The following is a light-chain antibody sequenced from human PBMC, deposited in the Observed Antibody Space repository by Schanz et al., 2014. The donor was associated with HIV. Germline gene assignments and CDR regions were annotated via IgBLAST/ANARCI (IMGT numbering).Light chain of an antibody. J-gene: IGKJ2*03. CDR1: QSVSSN. CDR3: QQYFIPPFS. CDR2: RAA. V-gene: IGKV3D-15*01. Sequence: EIVMTQSPATLSVSPGERATLSCRASQSVSSNLAWYQQKPGQAPRLIIYRAANRATGIPDRFSGSGSGTDFALTISSLQAEDVAMYYCQQYFIPPFSFGQGTKVEI.